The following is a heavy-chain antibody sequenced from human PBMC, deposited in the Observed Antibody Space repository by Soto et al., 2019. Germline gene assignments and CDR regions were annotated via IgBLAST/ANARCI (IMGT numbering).Heavy chain of an antibody. CDR1: GFTFSSYA. V-gene: IGHV3-23*01. CDR2: ISGSGRST. Sequence: PGGSLRLSCSASGFTFSSYAVSWVRPAPGKGLEWVSAISGSGRSTYYADSVKGRFTISRDNFKNTLYLQMDSLRAEDTAVYYCAKAIYSGYEPQGIFFYCGLDVWGRGTTVTVSS. CDR3: AKAIYSGYEPQGIFFYCGLDV. J-gene: IGHJ6*02. D-gene: IGHD5-12*01.